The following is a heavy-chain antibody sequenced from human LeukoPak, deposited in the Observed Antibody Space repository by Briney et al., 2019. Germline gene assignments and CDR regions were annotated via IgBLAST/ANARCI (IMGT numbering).Heavy chain of an antibody. J-gene: IGHJ4*02. Sequence: SETLSLTCAVYGGSFSGYYWSWIRQPPGKGLEWIGEINHSGSTNYNPSLKSRVTISVDTSKNQFSLKLSSVTAADTAVYYCARGGRRYFDYWGQGTLVTVSS. CDR3: ARGGRRYFDY. D-gene: IGHD1-14*01. CDR2: INHSGST. V-gene: IGHV4-34*01. CDR1: GGSFSGYY.